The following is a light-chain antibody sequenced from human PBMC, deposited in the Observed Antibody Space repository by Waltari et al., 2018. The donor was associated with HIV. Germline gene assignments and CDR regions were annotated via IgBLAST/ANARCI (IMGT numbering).Light chain of an antibody. Sequence: AIQLTQSPSSPSASVGDRVIITCRASQGISIALAWYQQKPGKPPNLLIYDASSMESGVPSRFSGSGSGADFTLTISSLHPEDFSTYYCQQFNSYPLTCGGGTKVEIK. CDR2: DAS. J-gene: IGKJ4*01. CDR1: QGISIA. CDR3: QQFNSYPLT. V-gene: IGKV1-13*02.